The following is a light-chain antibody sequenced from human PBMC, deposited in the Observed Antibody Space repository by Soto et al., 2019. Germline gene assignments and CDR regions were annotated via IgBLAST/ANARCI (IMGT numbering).Light chain of an antibody. CDR3: SSYTTSSTYV. CDR2: AVR. J-gene: IGLJ1*01. V-gene: IGLV2-11*01. Sequence: QSALTQPHSVSGSPGQSVTISCTGTNSDVGRYNSVSWYQQLPGKAPQLIISAVRQRPSGVPDRFSGSKSGNTASLTISGLQAEDEADYYCSSYTTSSTYVFGTGTKVTVL. CDR1: NSDVGRYNS.